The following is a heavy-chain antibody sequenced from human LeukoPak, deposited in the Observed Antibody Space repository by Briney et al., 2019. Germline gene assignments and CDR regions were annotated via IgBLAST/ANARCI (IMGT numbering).Heavy chain of an antibody. CDR2: INPSGGST. D-gene: IGHD2-21*02. J-gene: IGHJ2*01. CDR1: GYTFTSYY. Sequence: GASVKVSCKASGYTFTSYYMHWVRQAPGQGLEWMGIINPSGGSTSYAQKFQGRVTMTRDTSTSTVYMELSSLRSEDTAVYYCARDCGDDWRTCWYFDLWGRGTLVTVSS. V-gene: IGHV1-46*01. CDR3: ARDCGDDWRTCWYFDL.